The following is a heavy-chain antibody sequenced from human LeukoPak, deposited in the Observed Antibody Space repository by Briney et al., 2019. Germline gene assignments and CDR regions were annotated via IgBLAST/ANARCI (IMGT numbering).Heavy chain of an antibody. D-gene: IGHD3-3*01. CDR2: INTDGSIT. CDR1: GFTFSTYL. V-gene: IGHV3-74*01. CDR3: AKGRITIFGVVPYYYYYGMDV. J-gene: IGHJ6*02. Sequence: GGSLRLSCAASGFTFSTYLMHWVRQAPGKGLVWVSRINTDGSITTYADSVKGRFTISRDNSKNTLYLQMNSLRAEDTAVYYCAKGRITIFGVVPYYYYYGMDVWGQGTTVTVSS.